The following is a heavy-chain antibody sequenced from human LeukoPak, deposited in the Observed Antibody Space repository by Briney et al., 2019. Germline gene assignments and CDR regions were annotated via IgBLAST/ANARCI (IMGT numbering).Heavy chain of an antibody. V-gene: IGHV4-30-4*08. Sequence: SQTLSLTCTVSGGSISSGDYYWCWIRQPPGKGLEWIGYIYYSGSTYYNPSLKSRVTISVDTSKNQFSLKLSSVTAADTAVYYCARDPKGYCSSTSCYTPNYWGQGTLVTVSS. CDR1: GGSISSGDYY. D-gene: IGHD2-2*02. J-gene: IGHJ4*02. CDR2: IYYSGST. CDR3: ARDPKGYCSSTSCYTPNY.